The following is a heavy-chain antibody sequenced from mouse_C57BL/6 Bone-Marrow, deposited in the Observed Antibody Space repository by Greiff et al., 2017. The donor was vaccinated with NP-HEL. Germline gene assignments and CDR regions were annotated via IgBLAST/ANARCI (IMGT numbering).Heavy chain of an antibody. Sequence: EVKVVESGGGLVQPGGSLKLSCAASGFTFSDYGMAWVRQAPRKGPEWVAFISNLAYSIYYADTVTGRFTISRENAKNTLYLEMSSLRSEDTAMYYCARQNYGSSLFAYWGQGTLVTVSA. CDR2: ISNLAYSI. J-gene: IGHJ3*01. CDR1: GFTFSDYG. V-gene: IGHV5-15*01. D-gene: IGHD1-1*01. CDR3: ARQNYGSSLFAY.